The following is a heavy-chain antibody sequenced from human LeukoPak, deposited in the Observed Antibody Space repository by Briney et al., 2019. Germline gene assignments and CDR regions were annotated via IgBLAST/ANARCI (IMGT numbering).Heavy chain of an antibody. CDR1: RDSISNYNSY. D-gene: IGHD6-19*01. CDR3: ARRLKTAVAEFYFDS. Sequence: PSETLSLTCTDSRDSISNYNSYWGWIRQPPGKGLQWIGSLFYSGSPYYNPALQSRFIISVDTSKNHFSLRLNSVTAADTAVYYCARRLKTAVAEFYFDSWGQGILVTVSS. J-gene: IGHJ4*02. V-gene: IGHV4-39*02. CDR2: LFYSGSP.